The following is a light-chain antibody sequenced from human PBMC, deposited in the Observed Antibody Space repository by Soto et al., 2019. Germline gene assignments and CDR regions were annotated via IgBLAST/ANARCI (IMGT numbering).Light chain of an antibody. CDR3: QSYDSSLSVAV. CDR1: SSNIGAGYD. V-gene: IGLV1-40*01. CDR2: GNS. J-gene: IGLJ7*01. Sequence: QLVLTQPPSVSGAPGQRVTISCTGSSSNIGAGYDVHWYQQLPGTAPKLLIYGNSNRPSGVPDRFSGSKSGTSASLAITGLQAEDEADYYCQSYDSSLSVAVFGGGTQLTVL.